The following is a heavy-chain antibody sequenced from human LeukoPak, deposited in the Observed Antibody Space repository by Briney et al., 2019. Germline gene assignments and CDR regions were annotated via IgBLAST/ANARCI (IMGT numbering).Heavy chain of an antibody. CDR2: INQDGSVK. V-gene: IGHV3-7*01. Sequence: GGSLRLSCAASGFTFSRSWTTWVRQAPGKGLEFVANINQDGSVKNYVDFVRGRFTISRDNAENSLYLQMNSLRAEDTAVYYCARDPGFSAFDIWGQGTMVTVSS. CDR3: ARDPGFSAFDI. J-gene: IGHJ3*02. D-gene: IGHD6-25*01. CDR1: GFTFSRSW.